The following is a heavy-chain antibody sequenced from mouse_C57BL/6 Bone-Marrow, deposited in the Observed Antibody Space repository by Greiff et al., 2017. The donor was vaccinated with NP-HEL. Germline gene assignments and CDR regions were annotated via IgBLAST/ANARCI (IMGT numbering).Heavy chain of an antibody. CDR3: ARHLHYYGSSYYFDY. D-gene: IGHD1-1*01. CDR2: ISSGGSYT. CDR1: GFTFSSYG. Sequence: EVKLVESGGDLVKPGGSLKLSCAASGFTFSSYGMSWVRQTPDKRLEWVATISSGGSYTYYPDSVKGRFTISRDNAKNTLYLQVSSLKSEDTAMYYCARHLHYYGSSYYFDYWGQGTTLTVSS. V-gene: IGHV5-6*02. J-gene: IGHJ2*01.